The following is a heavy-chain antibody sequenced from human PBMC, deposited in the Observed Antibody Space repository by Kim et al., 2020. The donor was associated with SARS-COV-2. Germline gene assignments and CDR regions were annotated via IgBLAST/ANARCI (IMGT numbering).Heavy chain of an antibody. CDR1: GFTFSSYD. Sequence: GGSLRLSCAASGFTFSSYDMHWVRQATGKGLEWVSAIGTAGDTYYPGSVKGRFTISRENAKNSLYLQRNSLRAGDTAVYYCARGRGLGGSGKVYYYYGMDVWGQGTTVTVSS. CDR3: ARGRGLGGSGKVYYYYGMDV. CDR2: IGTAGDT. J-gene: IGHJ6*02. V-gene: IGHV3-13*04. D-gene: IGHD3-10*01.